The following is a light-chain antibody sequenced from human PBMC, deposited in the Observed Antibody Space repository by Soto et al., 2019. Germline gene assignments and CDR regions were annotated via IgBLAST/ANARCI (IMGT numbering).Light chain of an antibody. CDR1: QSVLFSSDNKNY. CDR2: WAS. V-gene: IGKV4-1*01. CDR3: QQYYNTPLT. J-gene: IGKJ4*01. Sequence: DIAMTQSPESLAVSLGERATIDCKSSQSVLFSSDNKNYLAWYQQKPGQPPKLLIYWASTRESGVPDRFSGSGSGTDFTLTISSLQTEDVAVYYCQQYYNTPLTFGGGTKVQIK.